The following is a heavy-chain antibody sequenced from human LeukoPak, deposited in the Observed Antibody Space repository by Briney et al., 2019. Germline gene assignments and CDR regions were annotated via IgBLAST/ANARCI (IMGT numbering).Heavy chain of an antibody. J-gene: IGHJ4*02. CDR1: GFTFSSYA. V-gene: IGHV3-30*04. CDR3: ARGGDFDY. CDR2: ISYDGSNK. Sequence: GGSLRLFCAASGFTFSSYAMHWGRQAPGKGLEWVAVISYDGSNKYYADSVKGRFTISRDNSKNTLYLQMNSLRAEDTAVYYCARGGDFDYWGQGTLVTVSS.